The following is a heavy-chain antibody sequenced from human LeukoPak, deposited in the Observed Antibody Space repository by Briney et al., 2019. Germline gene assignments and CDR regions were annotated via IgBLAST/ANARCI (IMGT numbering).Heavy chain of an antibody. J-gene: IGHJ3*02. D-gene: IGHD3-3*01. V-gene: IGHV4-39*01. CDR2: IYYSGST. CDR1: GGSISSSSYY. CDR3: ASAYYDFWSGPDAFDI. Sequence: SETLSLTCTVSGGSISSSSYYWGWIRQPPGKGLEWIGSIYYSGSTYYNPSLKSRVTISVDTSKNQFSLKLSSVTAADTAVYYCASAYYDFWSGPDAFDIWGQGTMVTVSS.